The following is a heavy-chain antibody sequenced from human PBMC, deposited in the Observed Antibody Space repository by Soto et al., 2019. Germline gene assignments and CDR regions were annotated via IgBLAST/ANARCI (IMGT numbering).Heavy chain of an antibody. Sequence: GASVKVSCKASGYTFTSYAMHWVRQAPGQRLEWMGWINAGNGNTKYSQKFQGRVTITRDTSASTAYMELSSLRSEDTAVYYCERTFFLDSTSTAHFDFWGQGTLVTVSS. CDR1: GYTFTSYA. CDR3: ERTFFLDSTSTAHFDF. D-gene: IGHD3-3*01. V-gene: IGHV1-3*01. J-gene: IGHJ4*02. CDR2: INAGNGNT.